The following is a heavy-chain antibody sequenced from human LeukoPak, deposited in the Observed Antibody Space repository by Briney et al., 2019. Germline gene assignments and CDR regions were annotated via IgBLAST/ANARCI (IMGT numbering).Heavy chain of an antibody. J-gene: IGHJ4*02. Sequence: GGSLRLSCAASGFTFSSYAMSWVGQAQGKGLEWVSAIGGVGGSTYYADSVKGRFTISRDNSKNTLYLQMNSLRAEDTAVYYCAKGSGIAVAGIGGSYFDYWGQGTLVTVSS. CDR3: AKGSGIAVAGIGGSYFDY. CDR1: GFTFSSYA. V-gene: IGHV3-23*01. D-gene: IGHD6-19*01. CDR2: IGGVGGST.